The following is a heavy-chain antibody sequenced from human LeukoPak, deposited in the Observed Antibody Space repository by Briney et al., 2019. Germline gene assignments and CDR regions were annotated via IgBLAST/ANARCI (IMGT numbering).Heavy chain of an antibody. CDR2: IIPILGTA. J-gene: IGHJ3*02. V-gene: IGHV1-69*13. Sequence: ASVKVSCKASGGTFSSYAISWVRQAPGQGLEWMGGIIPILGTANYAQKFQGRVTITADESTSTAYMELSSLRSEDTAVYYCARIASPYYDILTGYYIHDAFDIWGQGTMVTVSS. CDR1: GGTFSSYA. CDR3: ARIASPYYDILTGYYIHDAFDI. D-gene: IGHD3-9*01.